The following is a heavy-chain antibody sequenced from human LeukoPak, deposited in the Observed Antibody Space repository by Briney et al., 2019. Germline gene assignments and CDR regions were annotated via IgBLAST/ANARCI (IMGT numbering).Heavy chain of an antibody. Sequence: PGGSLRLSCAASGFTVSSNYMSWVRQAPGKGLEWVSVIYSGGSTYYADSVKGRFTISRDNSKNKLYLQMNSLRDEDTAVYYCARGGSYYGFDYWGQGTLVTVSS. V-gene: IGHV3-66*01. D-gene: IGHD1-26*01. CDR2: IYSGGST. J-gene: IGHJ4*02. CDR3: ARGGSYYGFDY. CDR1: GFTVSSNY.